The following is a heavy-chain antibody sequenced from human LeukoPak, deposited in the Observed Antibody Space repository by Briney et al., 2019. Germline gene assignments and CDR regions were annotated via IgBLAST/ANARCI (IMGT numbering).Heavy chain of an antibody. CDR1: GFTFDDYA. D-gene: IGHD6-19*01. V-gene: IGHV3-9*01. CDR2: ISWNSGSI. CDR3: AKGWQWLALDY. Sequence: GRSLRLSCVASGFTFDDYAMHWVRQAPGKGLEWVSGISWNSGSIGYADSVKGRFTISRDNAKNSLYLQMNSLRAEDTALYYCAKGWQWLALDYWGQGTLVTVSS. J-gene: IGHJ4*02.